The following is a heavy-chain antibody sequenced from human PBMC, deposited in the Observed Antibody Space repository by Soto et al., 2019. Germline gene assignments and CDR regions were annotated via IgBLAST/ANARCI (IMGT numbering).Heavy chain of an antibody. CDR1: GGSFSGYY. J-gene: IGHJ5*02. CDR2: INHSGST. D-gene: IGHD2-15*01. Sequence: QVQLQQWGAGLLKPSETLSLTCAVYGGSFSGYYWSWIRQPPGKGLEWIGEINHSGSTNYNPSLKSRVTISVDTSKNQFPLKLSSVTAADTAVYYCARGLGSVVTKKNWFDPWGQGTLVPVSS. V-gene: IGHV4-34*01. CDR3: ARGLGSVVTKKNWFDP.